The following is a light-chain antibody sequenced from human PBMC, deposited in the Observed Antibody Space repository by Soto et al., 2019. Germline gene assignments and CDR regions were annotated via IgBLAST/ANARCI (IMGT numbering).Light chain of an antibody. V-gene: IGKV3-20*01. CDR1: QSVRSGS. Sequence: EIVLTQSPVNLSXXXXXXATLSCRASQSVRSGSLAWYQQKPGQAPRLLIYGASSRATDIPDRFSGSGYGTDFILTISRLEPEDFAVYYCQHYADSPHTFGQGTKLEIK. CDR2: GAS. J-gene: IGKJ2*01. CDR3: QHYADSPHT.